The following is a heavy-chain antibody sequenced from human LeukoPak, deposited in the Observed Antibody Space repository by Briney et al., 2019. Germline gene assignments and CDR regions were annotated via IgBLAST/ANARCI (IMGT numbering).Heavy chain of an antibody. J-gene: IGHJ3*02. CDR1: GFTFSSYS. CDR3: ASSTLIFGVVSDAFDI. D-gene: IGHD3-3*01. Sequence: PGRSLRLSCAASGFTFSSYSMNWVRQAPGKGLEWVSSISSSSSYIYYADSVKGRFTISRDNAKNSLYLQMNSLRAEDTAVYYCASSTLIFGVVSDAFDIWGQGTMVTVSS. CDR2: ISSSSSYI. V-gene: IGHV3-21*01.